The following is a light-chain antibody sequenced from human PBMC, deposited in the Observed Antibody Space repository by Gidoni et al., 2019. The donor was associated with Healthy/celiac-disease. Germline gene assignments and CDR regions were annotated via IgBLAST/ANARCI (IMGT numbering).Light chain of an antibody. J-gene: IGLJ2*01. Sequence: QSVLTQPPSVSGAPGQRVTISCTGSSSNIGAGYDVHWYQHLPGTAPKLLIYANSNRPSGVPDRFSVSKSGTSASLAITGLQAEDEADYYCQSYDSSLSGVVFGGGTKLTVL. CDR1: SSNIGAGYD. V-gene: IGLV1-40*01. CDR2: ANS. CDR3: QSYDSSLSGVV.